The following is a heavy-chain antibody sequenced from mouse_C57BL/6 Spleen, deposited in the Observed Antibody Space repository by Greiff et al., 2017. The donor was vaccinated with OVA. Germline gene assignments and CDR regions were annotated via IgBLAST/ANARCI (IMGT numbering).Heavy chain of an antibody. CDR3: ARDRRAYAMDY. V-gene: IGHV1-82*01. Sequence: QVQLKESGPELVKPGASVKISCKASGYAFSSSCMNWVKQRPGKGLEWIGRIYPGDGDTNYTGKFKGKATLTADKSSSTAYMQLSSLTSEDSAVYLCARDRRAYAMDYWGQGTSVTVSS. CDR1: GYAFSSSC. J-gene: IGHJ4*01. CDR2: IYPGDGDT.